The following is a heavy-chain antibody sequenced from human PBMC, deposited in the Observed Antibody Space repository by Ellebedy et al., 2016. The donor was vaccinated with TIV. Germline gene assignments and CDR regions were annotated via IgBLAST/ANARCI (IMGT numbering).Heavy chain of an antibody. Sequence: SQTLSLTXAISGDSVSGYSSAWSWTRQSPSRGLQWLGRTYYRSKWYNYYAESVKSRITINQDTSKNQFSLQLNSVTPEDTAVYYCARDFTTVRGVMNPFDYWGQGTLVTVSS. CDR2: TYYRSKWYN. J-gene: IGHJ4*02. V-gene: IGHV6-1*01. D-gene: IGHD3-10*01. CDR1: GDSVSGYSSA. CDR3: ARDFTTVRGVMNPFDY.